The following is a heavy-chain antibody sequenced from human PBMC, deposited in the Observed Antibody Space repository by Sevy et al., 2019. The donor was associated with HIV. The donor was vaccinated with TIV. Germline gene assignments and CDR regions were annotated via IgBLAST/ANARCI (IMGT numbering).Heavy chain of an antibody. D-gene: IGHD1-26*01. Sequence: SETLSLTCTVSGGSITSLYWNWIRQPPGKGLEWIANIYYNGHINYNPSLKSRVTLSLDTSKNPFSLWLSSVTAADTAMYYCAGGNAWGRGYSWGQGPLATASS. J-gene: IGHJ4*02. CDR3: AGGNAWGRGYS. CDR2: IYYNGHI. CDR1: GGSITSLY. V-gene: IGHV4-59*08.